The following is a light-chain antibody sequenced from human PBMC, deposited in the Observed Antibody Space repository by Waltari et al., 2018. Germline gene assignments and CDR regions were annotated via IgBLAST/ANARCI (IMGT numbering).Light chain of an antibody. J-gene: IGLJ3*02. CDR1: SRDIGNYNL. CDR3: CSYAGSGTLV. V-gene: IGLV2-23*01. Sequence: QSALTQPASVSGSPGQSIIISCTGTSRDIGNYNLVSWYQQHPDKAPKLILYQATKRPSEISNRFSGSKSGNTASLTISGVQAEDEADYYCCSYAGSGTLVLGGGTKLTVL. CDR2: QAT.